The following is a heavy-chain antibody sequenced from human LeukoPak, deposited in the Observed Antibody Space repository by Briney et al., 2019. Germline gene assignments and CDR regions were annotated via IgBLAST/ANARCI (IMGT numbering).Heavy chain of an antibody. Sequence: ASVKVSCKASGYTFTGYYIHWVRQAPGQGLEWMGWMNPNSGNTGYAQKFQGRVTMTRNTSISTAYMELSSLRSEDTAVYYCARGPRAAAGVRHLNYWGQGTLVTVSS. J-gene: IGHJ4*02. CDR2: MNPNSGNT. CDR3: ARGPRAAAGVRHLNY. CDR1: GYTFTGYY. V-gene: IGHV1-8*02. D-gene: IGHD6-13*01.